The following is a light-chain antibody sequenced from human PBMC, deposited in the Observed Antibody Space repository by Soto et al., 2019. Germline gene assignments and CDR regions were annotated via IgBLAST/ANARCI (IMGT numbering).Light chain of an antibody. CDR2: GAS. CDR1: QSISSS. J-gene: IGKJ1*01. Sequence: EIVMTQSPATLSVSPGERATLSCRASQSISSSLAWYQQKPGQAPRLLIYGASSRATGIPDRFSGSGSGTEFTLTISNLQPDDFATYYCQQYDSILGTFGPGTKVDIK. V-gene: IGKV3D-15*01. CDR3: QQYDSILGT.